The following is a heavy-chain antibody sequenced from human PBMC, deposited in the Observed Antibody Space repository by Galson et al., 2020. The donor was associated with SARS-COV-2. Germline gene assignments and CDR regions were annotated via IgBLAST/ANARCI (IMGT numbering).Heavy chain of an antibody. Sequence: WVRQPPGQRLDWMGLVHPDSDGKNYAHQFKGRVTITRDTSISTVYMEMSGLISDDTDIYYCTRGTALGAGQTDAFDVWGQGTMVTV. D-gene: IGHD6-25*01. CDR3: TRGTALGAGQTDAFDV. J-gene: IGHJ3*01. CDR2: VHPDSDGK. V-gene: IGHV1-2*02.